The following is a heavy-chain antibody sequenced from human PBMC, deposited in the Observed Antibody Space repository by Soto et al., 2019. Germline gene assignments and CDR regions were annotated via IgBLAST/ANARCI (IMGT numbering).Heavy chain of an antibody. CDR1: GFTFDEYG. CDR3: AKSTGGTANGMDV. Sequence: EVQLVESGGGLVQPGRSLRLSCGASGFTFDEYGMHWFREAPGKGLEGVSGVSWNSGTIGYADSVKGRLTISRDNAKNSLYLQMSSLRAEDTALYYCAKSTGGTANGMDVWGQGTTVTASS. V-gene: IGHV3-9*01. D-gene: IGHD2-8*02. CDR2: VSWNSGTI. J-gene: IGHJ6*02.